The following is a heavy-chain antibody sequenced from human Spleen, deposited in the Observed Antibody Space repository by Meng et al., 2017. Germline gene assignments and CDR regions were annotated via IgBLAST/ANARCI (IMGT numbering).Heavy chain of an antibody. D-gene: IGHD6-13*01. CDR1: GGSISSYY. CDR2: IYYSGST. Sequence: SETLSLTCTVSGGSISSYYWSWIRQPPGKGLEWIGYIYYSGSTNYNPSLKSRVTISVDTSKNQFSLKLSSVTAADTAVYYCARGHSSWYAFDIWGQGTMVTVSS. J-gene: IGHJ3*02. CDR3: ARGHSSWYAFDI. V-gene: IGHV4-59*12.